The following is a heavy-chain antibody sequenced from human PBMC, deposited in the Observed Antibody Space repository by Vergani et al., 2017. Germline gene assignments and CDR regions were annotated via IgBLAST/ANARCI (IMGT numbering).Heavy chain of an antibody. D-gene: IGHD5-12*01. CDR2: ISYDGSNK. J-gene: IGHJ6*03. Sequence: QVQLVESGGGVVQPGRSLRLSCAASGFTFSSYGMHWVRQAPGKGLEWVAVISYDGSNKYYADSVKGRFTISRDNSKNTLYLQMNSLRAEDTVVYYCAKGGEYSGYDPYYYMDVWGKGTTVTVSS. CDR1: GFTFSSYG. V-gene: IGHV3-30*18. CDR3: AKGGEYSGYDPYYYMDV.